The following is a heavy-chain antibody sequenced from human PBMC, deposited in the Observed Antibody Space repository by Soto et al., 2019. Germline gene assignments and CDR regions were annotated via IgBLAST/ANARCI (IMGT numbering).Heavy chain of an antibody. V-gene: IGHV4-39*02. CDR1: GDSITRSNFY. Sequence: SETLSLTCTVSGDSITRSNFYWGWIRQPPGKGLEWLGSIFYSGSTFYNPALKSRVTFSVDTSKNHFSLKLSSVTAADTAVYYCARHKPTMLTVVSAFDAWGQGTRFTVSS. CDR3: ARHKPTMLTVVSAFDA. J-gene: IGHJ5*02. CDR2: IFYSGST. D-gene: IGHD3-22*01.